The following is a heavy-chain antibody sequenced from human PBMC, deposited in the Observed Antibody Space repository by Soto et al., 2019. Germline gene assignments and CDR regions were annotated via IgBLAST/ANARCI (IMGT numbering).Heavy chain of an antibody. V-gene: IGHV3-23*01. CDR3: AKDFSQYLLRGFDL. D-gene: IGHD2-2*01. Sequence: EVQLLESGGGLVQSGGSLRLSCVASGFTFRNYAMSWVRQAPGEGLEWVSTISGNSVNTFYGDSVKGRFTISRDNSNRTLFLHMSSLRPDDTAVYYCAKDFSQYLLRGFDLWGQGTLVTVSS. CDR2: ISGNSVNT. CDR1: GFTFRNYA. J-gene: IGHJ4*02.